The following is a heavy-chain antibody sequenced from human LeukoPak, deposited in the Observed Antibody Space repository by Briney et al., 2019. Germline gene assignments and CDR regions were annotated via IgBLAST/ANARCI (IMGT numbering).Heavy chain of an antibody. CDR1: EGTFSSYA. V-gene: IGHV1-69*05. J-gene: IGHJ3*02. D-gene: IGHD6-6*01. CDR3: ARGAARLDAFDI. Sequence: SVKVSFKASEGTFSSYAISWVRQAPGQGLEWMGGIIPIFGTANYAQKFQGRVTITTDESTSTAYMELSSLRSEDTAVYYCARGAARLDAFDIWGQGTMVTVSS. CDR2: IIPIFGTA.